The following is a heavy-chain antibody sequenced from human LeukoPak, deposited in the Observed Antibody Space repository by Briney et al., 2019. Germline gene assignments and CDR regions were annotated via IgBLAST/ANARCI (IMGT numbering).Heavy chain of an antibody. CDR2: ISGSGDNT. CDR3: AKMKGHPLQKYYMDV. Sequence: SGGSLRLSCAASGFTFSGFAMSWVRRTPGKGLEWVSGISGSGDNTLYAASVKGRFTISRDNSKNTLYLEMNSLRAEDTALYYCAKMKGHPLQKYYMDVWGQGTTVTVSS. J-gene: IGHJ6*01. CDR1: GFTFSGFA. V-gene: IGHV3-23*01. D-gene: IGHD2/OR15-2a*01.